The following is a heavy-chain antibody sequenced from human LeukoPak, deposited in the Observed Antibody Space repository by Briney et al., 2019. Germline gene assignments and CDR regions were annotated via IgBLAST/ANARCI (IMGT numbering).Heavy chain of an antibody. D-gene: IGHD1-26*01. CDR1: GFTFSGSA. CDR2: IRSKANSYAT. CDR3: TKSQVGALAYFDY. J-gene: IGHJ4*02. Sequence: GGSLRLSCAASGFTFSGSAMHWVRQASGKGLEWVGRIRSKANSYATAYAASVKGRFTISRDDSKNTAYLQMNSLRVEDTALYYCTKSQVGALAYFDYWGQGTLVTVSS. V-gene: IGHV3-73*01.